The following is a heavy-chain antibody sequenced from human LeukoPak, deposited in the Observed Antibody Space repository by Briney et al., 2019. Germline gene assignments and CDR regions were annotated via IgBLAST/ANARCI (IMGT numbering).Heavy chain of an antibody. CDR1: GFTFSNSA. J-gene: IGHJ3*02. CDR2: IVVGSSNT. CDR3: AARPGGYASFDI. V-gene: IGHV1-58*01. D-gene: IGHD3-16*01. Sequence: SVKVSCKTSGFTFSNSAVQWVRQARGQRLEWIGWIVVGSSNTDYTQKFQERVTITRDMSTGTAYMELTSLTSEDTAVYYCAARPGGYASFDIWGQGTMVTVST.